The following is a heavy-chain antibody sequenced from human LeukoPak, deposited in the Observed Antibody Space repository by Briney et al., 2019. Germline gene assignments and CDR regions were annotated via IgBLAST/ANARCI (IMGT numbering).Heavy chain of an antibody. CDR3: ARGEGGPGIAAAGTLDY. Sequence: PSQTLSLTCTVSGGSISSGSYYWSWIRQPAGKGLEWIGRIYTSGSTNYNPSLKSRVTISVDTSKNQFSLKLSSVTAADTAVYYCARGEGGPGIAAAGTLDYWGQGTLVTVSS. V-gene: IGHV4-61*02. CDR2: IYTSGST. D-gene: IGHD6-13*01. J-gene: IGHJ4*02. CDR1: GGSISSGSYY.